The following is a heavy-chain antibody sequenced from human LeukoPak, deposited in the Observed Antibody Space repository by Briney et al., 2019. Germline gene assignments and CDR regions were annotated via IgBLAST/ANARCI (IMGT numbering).Heavy chain of an antibody. CDR2: IRYDGSNK. J-gene: IGHJ5*02. CDR1: GFTFSSYG. D-gene: IGHD2-2*01. CDR3: ARDLGYCSGSSCYNVNWFDP. V-gene: IGHV3-30*02. Sequence: GGSLRLSCAASGFTFSSYGMHWVRQAPGKGLEWVAFIRYDGSNKYYADSVKGRFTISRDNSKNTLYLQMNSLRAEDTAVYYCARDLGYCSGSSCYNVNWFDPWGQGTLVTVSS.